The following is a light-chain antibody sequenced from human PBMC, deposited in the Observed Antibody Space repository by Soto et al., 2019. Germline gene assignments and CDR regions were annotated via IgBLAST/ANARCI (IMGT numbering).Light chain of an antibody. CDR3: QQYGISPPKT. Sequence: EIVLTQSPGTLSLSPGERATLSCRASQSVGSSYLAWYQQKPGQAPRLLIYAASSRATGVPERFSGSGSGTDFTLTISRLEPEDFAVYYCQQYGISPPKTFGQGTRLEIK. CDR2: AAS. V-gene: IGKV3-20*01. J-gene: IGKJ5*01. CDR1: QSVGSSY.